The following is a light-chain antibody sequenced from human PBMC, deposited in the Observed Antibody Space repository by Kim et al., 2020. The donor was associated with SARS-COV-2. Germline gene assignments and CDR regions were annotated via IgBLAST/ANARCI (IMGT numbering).Light chain of an antibody. CDR2: GAS. Sequence: SPGERSTLSCRASQSVSNSYLALYQQKPGQAPRLLIYGASSRATGIPDRFSGSGSGTDFTFSISRLEPEDFAVYYCQQYGSSPLTFGGGTKVDIK. J-gene: IGKJ4*01. CDR1: QSVSNSY. V-gene: IGKV3-20*01. CDR3: QQYGSSPLT.